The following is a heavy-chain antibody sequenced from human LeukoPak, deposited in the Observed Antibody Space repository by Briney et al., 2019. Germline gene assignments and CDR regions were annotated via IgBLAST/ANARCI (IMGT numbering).Heavy chain of an antibody. CDR3: ARSVDY. CDR1: RFTFSNYE. J-gene: IGHJ4*02. V-gene: IGHV3-48*03. CDR2: ISSSGNNI. Sequence: GGSLRLSCAASRFTFSNYEMNWVRQAPGKGLEWVSYISSSGNNIYYADSVKGRFTISRDNAKNSLYLQMNSLRAEDTAVYCCARSVDYWGQGTLVTVSS.